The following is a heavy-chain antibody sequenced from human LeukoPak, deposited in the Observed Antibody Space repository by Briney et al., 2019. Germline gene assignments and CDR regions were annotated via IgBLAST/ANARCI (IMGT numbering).Heavy chain of an antibody. V-gene: IGHV5-51*01. CDR3: ARQTAMGRSGDY. J-gene: IGHJ4*02. D-gene: IGHD7-27*01. Sequence: GEPLKISCKASGYSFTSYWIGWVRQMLGKGLEWMGIIDPSDSDIRYTPSFQGQVTISADKSLSTAYLQWNSLKASDTAIYYCARQTAMGRSGDYWGQGTLVTVSS. CDR2: IDPSDSDI. CDR1: GYSFTSYW.